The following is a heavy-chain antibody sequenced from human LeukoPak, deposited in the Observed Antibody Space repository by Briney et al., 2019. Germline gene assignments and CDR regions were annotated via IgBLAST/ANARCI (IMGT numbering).Heavy chain of an antibody. V-gene: IGHV3-7*01. J-gene: IGHJ6*02. Sequence: QPGGSLRLSCAASGFIFTDYWMYWVRQAPGRGLAWVANIKEDGSEKNYVDSVKGRFTISRDNAKNSLYLQMNSLRAEDTAVYYCARVSSWYGSDYYYGMDVWGQGTTVTVSS. CDR3: ARVSSWYGSDYYYGMDV. D-gene: IGHD6-13*01. CDR2: IKEDGSEK. CDR1: GFIFTDYW.